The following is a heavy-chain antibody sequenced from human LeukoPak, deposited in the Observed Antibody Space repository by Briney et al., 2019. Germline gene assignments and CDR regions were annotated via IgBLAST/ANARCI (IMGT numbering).Heavy chain of an antibody. CDR2: INHSGST. CDR3: ASVQCSSTSCYVSDAFDI. CDR1: GGSFSGYY. V-gene: IGHV4-34*01. D-gene: IGHD2-2*01. J-gene: IGHJ3*02. Sequence: KPSETLSLTCAVYGGSFSGYYWSWIRQPPGKGLEWIGEINHSGSTNYNPSLKSRVTISVDTSKNQFSLKLSSVTAADTAVYYCASVQCSSTSCYVSDAFDIWGQGTMVTVSS.